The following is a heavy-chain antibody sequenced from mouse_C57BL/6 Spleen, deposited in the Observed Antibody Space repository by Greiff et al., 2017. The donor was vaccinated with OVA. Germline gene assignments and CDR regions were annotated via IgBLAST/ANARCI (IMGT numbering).Heavy chain of an antibody. CDR2: IDPSDSYT. Sequence: VQLQQPGAELVMPGASVKLSCKASGYTFTSYWMHWVKQRPGQGLEWIGEIDPSDSYTNYNQKFKGKSTLTVDKSSSTAYMQLSSLTSEDSAVDYGARGNYGSSYDWYFDVWGTGTTVTVSS. CDR3: ARGNYGSSYDWYFDV. CDR1: GYTFTSYW. D-gene: IGHD1-1*01. J-gene: IGHJ1*03. V-gene: IGHV1-69*01.